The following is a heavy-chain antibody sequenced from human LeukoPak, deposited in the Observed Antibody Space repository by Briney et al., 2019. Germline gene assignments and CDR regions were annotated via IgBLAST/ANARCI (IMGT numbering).Heavy chain of an antibody. CDR1: GFNFNSYW. D-gene: IGHD6-19*01. V-gene: IGHV3-7*05. Sequence: GGSLRLSCAASGFNFNSYWMSWVRQAPGEGLECVANIKEDGSEKYYVDSVKDRFTISRDNAKNSLYLQMKSLRAEDTAVYYCARFGVAGIDYWGQGTLVTVSS. CDR2: IKEDGSEK. CDR3: ARFGVAGIDY. J-gene: IGHJ4*02.